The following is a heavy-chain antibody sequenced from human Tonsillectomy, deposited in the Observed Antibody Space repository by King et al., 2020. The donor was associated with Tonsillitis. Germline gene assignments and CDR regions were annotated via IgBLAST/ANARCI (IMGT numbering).Heavy chain of an antibody. Sequence: QLVQSGAEVKKPGASVKVSCKASGYIFPRYGVGWVRQAPGQGLEWVGWINAYSGDTTFAQKFHGRLTMTRDTSTSTVYLELRGLRSDDTAMYYCARESFYYDSSGYMVGDYWGQGTLVTVSS. CDR2: INAYSGDT. CDR3: ARESFYYDSSGYMVGDY. CDR1: GYIFPRYG. D-gene: IGHD3-22*01. V-gene: IGHV1-18*01. J-gene: IGHJ4*02.